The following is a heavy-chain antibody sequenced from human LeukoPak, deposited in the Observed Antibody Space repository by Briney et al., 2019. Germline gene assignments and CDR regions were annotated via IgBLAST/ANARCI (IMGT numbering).Heavy chain of an antibody. Sequence: GGSLRLSCAASGFTFSSYGMHWVRQAPGKGLEWVAVIWYDGSNKYYADSVKGRFTISRDNSKNTLYLQMNSLRAEDTAVYYCAKDPPVWFGELFVFDYWGQGTLVTVSS. CDR1: GFTFSSYG. J-gene: IGHJ4*02. V-gene: IGHV3-33*06. CDR2: IWYDGSNK. CDR3: AKDPPVWFGELFVFDY. D-gene: IGHD3-10*01.